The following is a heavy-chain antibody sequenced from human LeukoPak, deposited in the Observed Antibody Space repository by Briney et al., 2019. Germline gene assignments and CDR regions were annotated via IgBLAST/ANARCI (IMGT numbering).Heavy chain of an antibody. CDR3: AKTPYYYYMDV. CDR1: GFTFSSYW. Sequence: PGGSLRLSCAASGFTFSSYWMSWVRQAPGKGLEWVSAIGGSGGSTYYADSVKGRFTISRDNSKKILYLQMNSLRAEDTAVYYCAKTPYYYYMDVWGKGTTVTVSS. CDR2: IGGSGGST. J-gene: IGHJ6*03. V-gene: IGHV3-23*01.